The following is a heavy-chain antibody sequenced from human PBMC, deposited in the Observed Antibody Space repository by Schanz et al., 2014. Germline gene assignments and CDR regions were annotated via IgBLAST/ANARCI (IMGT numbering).Heavy chain of an antibody. CDR3: ARRITGTHHNPYYHGMDV. Sequence: EVQLVESGGDLVQPGGSLSLSCAASGFTFSNYAMSWVRQAPGKGLDWVSAISGSGETTYYADSVKGRFTISRDNSKNALYLQMNSLRAEDTAVYYCARRITGTHHNPYYHGMDVWGQGTTVTVSS. CDR1: GFTFSNYA. CDR2: ISGSGETT. V-gene: IGHV3-23*04. D-gene: IGHD1-20*01. J-gene: IGHJ6*02.